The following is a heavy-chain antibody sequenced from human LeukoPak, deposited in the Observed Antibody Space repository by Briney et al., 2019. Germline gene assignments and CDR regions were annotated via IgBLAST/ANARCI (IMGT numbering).Heavy chain of an antibody. CDR3: AKWVYGGYYFDC. CDR2: IIPIFGTA. D-gene: IGHD4-23*01. V-gene: IGHV1-69*01. CDR1: GGTFSSYA. Sequence: SVKVSCKASGGTFSSYAISWVRQAPGQGLEWMGGIIPIFGTANYAQKFQGRVTITADESTSTAYMELSSLRSEDTAVYYCAKWVYGGYYFDCWGQGTLVTVSS. J-gene: IGHJ4*02.